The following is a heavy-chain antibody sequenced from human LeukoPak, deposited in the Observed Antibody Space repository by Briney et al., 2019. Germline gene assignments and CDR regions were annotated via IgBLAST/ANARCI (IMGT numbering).Heavy chain of an antibody. J-gene: IGHJ4*02. D-gene: IGHD6-19*01. Sequence: SETLSLTCTVSGGSISSYYWSWIRQPAGKGLEWIGRIYSTGSTIYNPSLKSRVTISVDTSKNQFSLKLTSVTAADTALYYCARGVVAGDYWGQGSLVTVSS. CDR1: GGSISSYY. CDR2: IYSTGST. V-gene: IGHV4-4*07. CDR3: ARGVVAGDY.